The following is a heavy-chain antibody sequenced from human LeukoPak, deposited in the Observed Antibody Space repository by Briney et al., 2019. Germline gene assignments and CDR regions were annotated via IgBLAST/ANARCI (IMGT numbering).Heavy chain of an antibody. CDR1: GFTFRNDY. Sequence: GGSLRLSCTASGFTFRNDYMSWIRQAPGKGLECIAYISSHSSTINYADSVKGRFTISTDNAKNSLYLDMNSLRAEDTAVYYCARDLPHYYDSRGQSAFDFWGQGTVVTVSS. J-gene: IGHJ3*01. V-gene: IGHV3-11*04. D-gene: IGHD3-22*01. CDR2: ISSHSSTI. CDR3: ARDLPHYYDSRGQSAFDF.